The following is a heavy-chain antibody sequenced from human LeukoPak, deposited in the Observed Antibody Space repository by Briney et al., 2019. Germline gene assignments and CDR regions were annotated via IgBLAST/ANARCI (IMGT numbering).Heavy chain of an antibody. CDR2: IYHSGST. J-gene: IGHJ6*04. Sequence: SETLSLTCTVSGYSISSDYYWGWIRQPPVRGLEWIGTIYHSGSTNYNPSLKSRVTISVDTSKNQFSLKLSSVTAADTAVYYCASGKYYYDSSGPLDVWGKGTTVTISS. V-gene: IGHV4-38-2*02. D-gene: IGHD3-22*01. CDR3: ASGKYYYDSSGPLDV. CDR1: GYSISSDYY.